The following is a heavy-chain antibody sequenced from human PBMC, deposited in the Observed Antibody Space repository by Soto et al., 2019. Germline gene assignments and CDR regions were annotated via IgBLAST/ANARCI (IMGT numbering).Heavy chain of an antibody. CDR2: IIPIFGTA. V-gene: IGHV1-69*01. D-gene: IGHD1-26*01. Sequence: QVQLVQSGAEVKKPGSSVKVSCKASGGTFSSCAISWVRQAPGQGLEWMGGIIPIFGTANYAQKFQGRVTITADESTSTAYMELSSLRSEDTAVYYCARVVGDRVGATNHDAFDIWGQGTMVTVSS. CDR3: ARVVGDRVGATNHDAFDI. J-gene: IGHJ3*02. CDR1: GGTFSSCA.